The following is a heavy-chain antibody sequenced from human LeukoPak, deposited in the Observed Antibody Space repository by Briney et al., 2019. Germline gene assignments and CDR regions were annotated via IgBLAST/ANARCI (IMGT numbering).Heavy chain of an antibody. CDR1: GYTFTSYY. D-gene: IGHD6-19*01. CDR3: ARDHSSGWLFDY. V-gene: IGHV1-46*01. Sequence: ASVKVSCKASGYTFTSYYMHWVRQAPGQGLEWMGIINPSGGSTSYAQKFQGRVTMTRDTSTSTVYTELSSLRSEDTAVYYCARDHSSGWLFDYWGQGTLVTVSS. J-gene: IGHJ4*02. CDR2: INPSGGST.